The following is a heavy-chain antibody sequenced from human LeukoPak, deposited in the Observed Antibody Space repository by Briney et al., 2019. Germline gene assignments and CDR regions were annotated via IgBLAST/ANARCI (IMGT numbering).Heavy chain of an antibody. J-gene: IGHJ4*02. D-gene: IGHD4/OR15-4a*01. CDR1: GGSISSSNYY. CDR3: ARHSYLNGCFGY. CDR2: ISYSGTT. Sequence: SETLSLTCTVSGGSISSSNYYRGWIRQPPGKGLEWIVSISYSGTTYYSPSLKSRVTISVDTSKNQFSLMLSSVTAADTAVYYCARHSYLNGCFGYWGQGTLVTVSS. V-gene: IGHV4-39*07.